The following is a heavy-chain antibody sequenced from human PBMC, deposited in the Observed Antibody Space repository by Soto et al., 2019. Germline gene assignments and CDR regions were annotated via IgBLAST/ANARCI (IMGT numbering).Heavy chain of an antibody. D-gene: IGHD2-2*02. J-gene: IGHJ6*02. CDR3: AREDIVVVPGAIRSYYYNGMDV. Sequence: PSETLSLTCAVYGYSISSGYYWGWIRQPPGKGLEWIGNIYFSGSTYYNPSLKSRVTISVDTSKNQFSLKLSSVTAADTAVYYCAREDIVVVPGAIRSYYYNGMDVWGQGTTVTVSS. CDR2: IYFSGST. CDR1: GYSISSGYY. V-gene: IGHV4-38-2*02.